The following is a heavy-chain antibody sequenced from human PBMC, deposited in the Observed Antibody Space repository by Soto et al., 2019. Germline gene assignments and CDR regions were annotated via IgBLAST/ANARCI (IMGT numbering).Heavy chain of an antibody. V-gene: IGHV1-2*04. D-gene: IGHD2-2*01. CDR3: ARDMRNWYDP. CDR1: GYTFTGYY. CDR2: INPDSGGT. J-gene: IGHJ5*02. Sequence: AASVKVSCKASGYTFTGYYIHWLRQAPGQGLEWMGWINPDSGGTKYAQKFQGWVTMTRDTSISTAYMELTRLKSDDTAVYYCARDMRNWYDPWGQGTLVTVSS.